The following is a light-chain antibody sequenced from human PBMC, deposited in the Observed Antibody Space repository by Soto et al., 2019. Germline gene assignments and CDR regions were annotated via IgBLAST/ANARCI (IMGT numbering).Light chain of an antibody. CDR1: QTVRNNY. Sequence: VVLTQSPGTLSLSPGERATLSCRASQTVRNNYLAWYQQKPGQAPRLLIYGASSRATGIPARFSGSGSGTDFTLTISSLEPEDFAVYYCQQRSNWRITFGQGTRLEIK. CDR2: GAS. V-gene: IGKV3D-20*02. J-gene: IGKJ5*01. CDR3: QQRSNWRIT.